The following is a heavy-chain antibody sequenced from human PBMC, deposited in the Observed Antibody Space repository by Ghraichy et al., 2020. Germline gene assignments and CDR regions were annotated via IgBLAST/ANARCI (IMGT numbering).Heavy chain of an antibody. CDR3: AKQGRRGYFDF. CDR1: GFTFTTYA. V-gene: IGHV3-23*01. CDR2: ISGSGGST. J-gene: IGHJ4*02. Sequence: GALNISCAASGFTFTTYAMSWVRQAPGKGLEWVSAISGSGGSTFYADSVKGRFTISRDNSKNTLFLQMNSLRAGDTAVYYCAKQGRRGYFDFWGQGTLVTVSS.